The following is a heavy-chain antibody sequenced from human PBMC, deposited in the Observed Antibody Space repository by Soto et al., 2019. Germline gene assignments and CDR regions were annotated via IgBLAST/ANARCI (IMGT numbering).Heavy chain of an antibody. V-gene: IGHV3-30-3*01. J-gene: IGHJ4*02. CDR2: ISYDGSNK. Sequence: GGSLRLSCAASGFTFSSYAMHWVRQAPGKGLEWVAVISYDGSNKYYADSVKGRFTISRDNSKNTLYLQMNSLRAEDTAVYYCPRWSTGSYYSYFDYWGQGTMVTVSS. CDR1: GFTFSSYA. CDR3: PRWSTGSYYSYFDY. D-gene: IGHD3-10*01.